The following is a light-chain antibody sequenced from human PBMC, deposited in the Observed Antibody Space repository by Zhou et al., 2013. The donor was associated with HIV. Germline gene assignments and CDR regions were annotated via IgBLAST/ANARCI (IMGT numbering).Light chain of an antibody. J-gene: IGKJ4*01. CDR3: QQRVNSFT. V-gene: IGKV3D-20*02. CDR1: ESVSSNY. Sequence: EIVLTQSPGTLSLSPGQRATLSCRASESVSSNYLAWYQQKPGQAPRLLIYGASTRATGIPARFSGSGSGTEFTLTISSLEPEDFAVYYCQQRVNSFTFGGGTKVEIK. CDR2: GAS.